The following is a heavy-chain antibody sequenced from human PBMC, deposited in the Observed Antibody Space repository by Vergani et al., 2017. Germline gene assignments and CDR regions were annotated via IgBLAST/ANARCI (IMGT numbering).Heavy chain of an antibody. J-gene: IGHJ4*02. D-gene: IGHD3-10*01. CDR3: ARQGYGSGSALFDY. CDR1: GYTFTSYD. CDR2: INPNSGGT. Sequence: QVQLVQSGAEVKKPGASVKVSCTASGYTFTSYDINWVRQATGQGLEWMGWINPNSGGTNYAQKFQGRVTMTRDTSISTAYMELSRLRSDDTAVYYCARQGYGSGSALFDYWGQGTLVTVSS. V-gene: IGHV1-2*02.